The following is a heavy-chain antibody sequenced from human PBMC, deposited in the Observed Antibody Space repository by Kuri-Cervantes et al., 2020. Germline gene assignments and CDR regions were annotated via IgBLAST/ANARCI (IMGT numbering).Heavy chain of an antibody. V-gene: IGHV3-53*01. CDR1: GFTVSSNY. CDR3: ARSIVVPAAMLYYYYYYGMDV. CDR2: IYSGGST. Sequence: GESLKISCAASGFTVSSNYMSWVRQAPGKGLEWVSVIYSGGSTYYADSVKGRFTISRDNSKNSLYLQMNSLRAEDTAVYYCARSIVVPAAMLYYYYYYGMDVWGQGTMVTVSS. D-gene: IGHD2-2*01. J-gene: IGHJ6*02.